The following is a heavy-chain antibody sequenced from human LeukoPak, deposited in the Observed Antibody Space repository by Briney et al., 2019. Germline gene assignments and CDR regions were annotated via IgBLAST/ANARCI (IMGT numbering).Heavy chain of an antibody. J-gene: IGHJ4*02. Sequence: GGSLGLSCAASGFTFSGSAMHWVRQASGKGLEWVGRIRSKANSYATAYAASVKGRFTISRDDSKNTAYLQMNSLKTEDTAVYYCTSTIAAAGTIYWGQGTLVTVSS. CDR1: GFTFSGSA. V-gene: IGHV3-73*01. CDR2: IRSKANSYAT. CDR3: TSTIAAAGTIY. D-gene: IGHD6-13*01.